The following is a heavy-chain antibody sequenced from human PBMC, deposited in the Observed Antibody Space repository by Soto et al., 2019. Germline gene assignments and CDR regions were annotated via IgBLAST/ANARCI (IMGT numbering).Heavy chain of an antibody. CDR2: INHSGST. D-gene: IGHD2-21*02. CDR3: ARGPICGGDCYLFDY. Sequence: SETLSLTCAVYGGSFSGYYWSCIRQPPGKGLEWIGEINHSGSTNYNPSLKSRVTISVDTSKNQFSLKLSSVTAADTAVYYCARGPICGGDCYLFDYWGQGTLVTVSS. CDR1: GGSFSGYY. J-gene: IGHJ4*02. V-gene: IGHV4-34*01.